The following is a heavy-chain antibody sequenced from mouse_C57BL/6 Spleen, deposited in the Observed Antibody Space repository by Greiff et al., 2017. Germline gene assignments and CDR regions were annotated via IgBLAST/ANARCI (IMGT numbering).Heavy chain of an antibody. CDR3: ASEGDDYDGDPAY. J-gene: IGHJ3*01. CDR1: GYAFSSYW. Sequence: QVQLKESGAELVKPGASVKISCKASGYAFSSYWMTWVKQRPGKGLEWIGQIYPGDGDTNYNGKFKGKATLTADKSSSTAYMQLSSLTSEDSAVYFCASEGDDYDGDPAYWGQGTLVTVSA. CDR2: IYPGDGDT. D-gene: IGHD2-4*01. V-gene: IGHV1-80*01.